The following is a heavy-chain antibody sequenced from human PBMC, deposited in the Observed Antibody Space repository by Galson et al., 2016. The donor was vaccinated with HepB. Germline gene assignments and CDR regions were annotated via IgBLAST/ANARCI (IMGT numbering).Heavy chain of an antibody. CDR2: IDWYGGST. CDR1: GFRFAEYA. V-gene: IGHV3-20*04. D-gene: IGHD6-13*01. Sequence: SLRLSCAASGFRFAEYAMTWVRQAPGKGLEWVSGIDWYGGSTGYADSVKGRFTLSRDNDKNSLHMQMNSLRAEDTALYYCARVLPHRTSWLDPFDYWGQGILVTVSS. CDR3: ARVLPHRTSWLDPFDY. J-gene: IGHJ4*02.